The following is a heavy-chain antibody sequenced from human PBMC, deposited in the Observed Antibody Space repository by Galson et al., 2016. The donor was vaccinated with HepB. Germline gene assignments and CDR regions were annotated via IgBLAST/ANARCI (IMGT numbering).Heavy chain of an antibody. V-gene: IGHV3-30*03. CDR1: GFTFSNYG. CDR3: ARRHEYCPPVGCSVDY. D-gene: IGHD2/OR15-2a*01. Sequence: SLRLSCAASGFTFSNYGMHWVRQAPGKGLEWVAADSMDGRRKFYADSVKGRFTISRDNSNSMLFLQMSSLRADDTAVYYCARRHEYCPPVGCSVDYWGQGTTVTVSS. J-gene: IGHJ4*02. CDR2: DSMDGRRK.